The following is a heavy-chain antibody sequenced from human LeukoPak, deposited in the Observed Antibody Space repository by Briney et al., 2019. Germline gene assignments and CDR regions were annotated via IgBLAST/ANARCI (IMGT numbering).Heavy chain of an antibody. J-gene: IGHJ3*02. CDR3: ARGVVAGTHDAFDI. CDR2: INPNSGGT. Sequence: GASVKVSCKASGYTFTGYYMHWVRQAPGQGLGWMGWINPNSGGTNYAQKFQGRVTMTRDTSISTAYMELSRLRSDDTAVYYCARGVVAGTHDAFDIWGQGTMVTVSS. V-gene: IGHV1-2*02. D-gene: IGHD6-19*01. CDR1: GYTFTGYY.